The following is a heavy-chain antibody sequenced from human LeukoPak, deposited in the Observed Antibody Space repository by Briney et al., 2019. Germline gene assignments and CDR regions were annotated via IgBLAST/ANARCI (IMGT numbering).Heavy chain of an antibody. D-gene: IGHD3-10*01. J-gene: IGHJ4*02. Sequence: NPGGSLRLSCAASGFSFSRAWMSWVRQAPGKGLEWVGRIKSKSDGGTTDYAAPVKGRFTISRDDSKNTLFLQVNSLIIEDTAVYYCTTVTLRPVGLWGQGTLVTVSS. CDR1: GFSFSRAW. CDR3: TTVTLRPVGL. V-gene: IGHV3-15*05. CDR2: IKSKSDGGTT.